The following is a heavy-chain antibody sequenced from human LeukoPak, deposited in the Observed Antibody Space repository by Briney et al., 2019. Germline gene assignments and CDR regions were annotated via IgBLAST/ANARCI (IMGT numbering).Heavy chain of an antibody. D-gene: IGHD4-11*01. Sequence: ASVKVSCKASGYTFSSYMHWVRQAPGQGLEWMGIINPSSGSTSYAQKFQDRVTMTRVTFTSTLYMELSSLRSEDTAVYYCARGNYGKATDTWGQGTMVTVSS. CDR3: ARGNYGKATDT. V-gene: IGHV1-46*01. J-gene: IGHJ3*02. CDR1: GYTFSSY. CDR2: INPSSGST.